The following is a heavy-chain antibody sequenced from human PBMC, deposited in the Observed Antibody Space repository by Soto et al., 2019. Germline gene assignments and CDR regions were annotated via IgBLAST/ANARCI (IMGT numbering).Heavy chain of an antibody. D-gene: IGHD3-10*01. Sequence: SETLSLTCAVYGGSFSGYYWSWIRQPPGKGLEWIGEINHSGSTNYNPSLKSRVTISVDTSKNQFSLKLSSVTAADTAVYYCARAITMVRGVIHRPPYYYYYYMDVWGKGTTVTVS. J-gene: IGHJ6*03. V-gene: IGHV4-34*01. CDR2: INHSGST. CDR1: GGSFSGYY. CDR3: ARAITMVRGVIHRPPYYYYYYMDV.